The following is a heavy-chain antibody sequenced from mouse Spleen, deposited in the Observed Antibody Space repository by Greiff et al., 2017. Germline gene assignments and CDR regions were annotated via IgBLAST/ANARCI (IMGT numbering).Heavy chain of an antibody. CDR1: GYTFTDYN. V-gene: IGHV1-18*01. CDR3: ARVSIFYYGYDY. CDR2: INPNNGGT. J-gene: IGHJ2*01. D-gene: IGHD1-2*01. Sequence: VQLQQSGPELVKPGASVKIPCKASGYTFTDYNMDWVKQSHGKSLEWIGDINPNNGGTIYNQKFKGKATLTVDKSSSTAYMELRSLTSEDTAVYYCARVSIFYYGYDYWGQGTTLTVSS.